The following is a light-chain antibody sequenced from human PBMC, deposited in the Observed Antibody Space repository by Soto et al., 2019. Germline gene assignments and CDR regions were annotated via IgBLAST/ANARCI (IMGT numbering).Light chain of an antibody. CDR1: QSISSY. V-gene: IGKV1-39*01. J-gene: IGKJ2*01. CDR3: LQIYSTPYT. Sequence: DIQMTQSPSSLSASVGDRVIITCRASQSISSYLNWYQQRPGKAPKLLISAASSLQSGVPSRFSGSGSAADITLTISSLQPEDFATYCCLQIYSTPYTCGQGTKLEIK. CDR2: AAS.